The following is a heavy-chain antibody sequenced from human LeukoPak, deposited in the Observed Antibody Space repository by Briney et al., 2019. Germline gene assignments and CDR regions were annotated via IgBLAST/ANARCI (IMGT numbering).Heavy chain of an antibody. CDR2: IYPGDSDT. D-gene: IGHD3-10*01. CDR1: GYSFTSYW. J-gene: IGHJ5*02. Sequence: GESLKISCKGSGYSFTSYWIGWVRQMPGKGLEWMGIIYPGDSDTRYSPSFQGQVTISADKSISTAYLQWSSLKASDTAMYYCARQLSGRFGELWWFDPWGQGTLVTVSS. CDR3: ARQLSGRFGELWWFDP. V-gene: IGHV5-51*01.